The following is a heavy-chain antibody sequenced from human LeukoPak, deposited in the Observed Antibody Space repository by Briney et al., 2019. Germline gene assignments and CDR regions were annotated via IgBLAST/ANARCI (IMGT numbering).Heavy chain of an antibody. CDR2: VYYSGNT. D-gene: IGHD6-19*01. J-gene: IGHJ4*02. CDR3: ARAVSGRFDY. CDR1: GVSISKSDYY. V-gene: IGHV4-39*01. Sequence: SEALSLTCTVSGVSISKSDYYWAWIRQPPGKGLEWIGSVYYSGNTYYNPSLKSRVTVSVDTSKNQFSLRLSSVTAADTAIYYCARAVSGRFDYWGQGTLVTVSS.